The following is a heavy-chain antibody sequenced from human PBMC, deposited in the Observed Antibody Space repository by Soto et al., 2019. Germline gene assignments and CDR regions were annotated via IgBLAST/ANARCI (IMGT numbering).Heavy chain of an antibody. CDR1: GFAFSDYY. Sequence: GSLRLSCAASGFAFSDYYMSWIRQAPGKGLEWVSYISSSSGYTNYADSVKGRFTISRDNAKNSLYLQMNSLRAEDTAVYYCAKEYGRLDYWGQGTLVTVSS. V-gene: IGHV3-11*06. D-gene: IGHD4-17*01. J-gene: IGHJ4*02. CDR3: AKEYGRLDY. CDR2: ISSSSGYT.